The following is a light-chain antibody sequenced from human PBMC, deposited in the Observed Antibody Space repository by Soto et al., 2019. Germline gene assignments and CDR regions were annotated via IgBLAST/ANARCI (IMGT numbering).Light chain of an antibody. Sequence: QSVLTQSPSASGTPGQRVTISCSGSSSNIGSYYVYWYQQLPGTAPNLLIYRHYERPSGVPDRFSGSKSGTSASLAISGLRSEDEADYCCAAWDDSLSGWVFGGGTKRTVL. CDR1: SSNIGSYY. CDR3: AAWDDSLSGWV. V-gene: IGLV1-47*01. J-gene: IGLJ3*02. CDR2: RHY.